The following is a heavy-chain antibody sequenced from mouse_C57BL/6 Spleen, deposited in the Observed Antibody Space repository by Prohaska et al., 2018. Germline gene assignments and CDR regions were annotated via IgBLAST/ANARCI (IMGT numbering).Heavy chain of an antibody. CDR3: TSPHWEWYFDV. D-gene: IGHD4-1*01. Sequence: EVKLLQSGGGLVQPGGSLKLSCAASGIDFSRYWMSWVRRAPGTGLEWIGESNSDSSTINYAPSLKDKFIISRDNAKNTLYLQMRKVRSEDTAIYYCTSPHWEWYFDVWDTGTTVTVSS. V-gene: IGHV4-1*01. J-gene: IGHJ1*03. CDR1: GIDFSRYW. CDR2: SNSDSSTI.